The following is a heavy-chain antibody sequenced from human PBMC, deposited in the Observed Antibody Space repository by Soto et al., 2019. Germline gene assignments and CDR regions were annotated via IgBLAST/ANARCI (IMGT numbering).Heavy chain of an antibody. J-gene: IGHJ2*01. V-gene: IGHV3-21*04. D-gene: IGHD2-21*02. CDR1: GFTFSSYS. CDR3: AKFATGDPSYWYFDL. Sequence: PGGSLRLSCAASGFTFSSYSMNWVRQAPGKGLEWVSSISSSSSYIYYADSVKGRFTISRDNAKNPLYLQMNSLRAEDTAVYYCAKFATGDPSYWYFDLWGRGTLVTVSS. CDR2: ISSSSSYI.